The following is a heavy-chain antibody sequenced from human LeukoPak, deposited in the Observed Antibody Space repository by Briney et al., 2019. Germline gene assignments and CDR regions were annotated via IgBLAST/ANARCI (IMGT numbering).Heavy chain of an antibody. CDR2: VIRDGSFT. D-gene: IGHD5-24*01. CDR3: VRDGDDFNFDY. J-gene: IGHJ4*02. CDR1: GFTFRSYW. V-gene: IGHV3-74*01. Sequence: GGSLRLSCAAPGFTFRSYWMNWVRQAPGKGLEWVSRVIRDGSFTNYADSVKGRFTISRDNAKNTLYLQMSSLRAEDTAVYFCVRDGDDFNFDYWGQGSLVTVSS.